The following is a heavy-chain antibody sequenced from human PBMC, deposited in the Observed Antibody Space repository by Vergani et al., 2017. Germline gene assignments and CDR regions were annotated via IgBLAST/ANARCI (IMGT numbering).Heavy chain of an antibody. Sequence: EVQLVESGGGLVQPGRSLRLSCAASGFTFDDYAMHWVRQAPGKGLEWVSAISGSGGSTYYADSVKGRFTISRDNSKNTLYLQMNSLRAEDTAVYYCAKSIVGATRLRVGGIDYWGQGTLVTVSS. V-gene: IGHV3-23*04. CDR2: ISGSGGST. D-gene: IGHD1-26*01. J-gene: IGHJ4*02. CDR3: AKSIVGATRLRVGGIDY. CDR1: GFTFDDYA.